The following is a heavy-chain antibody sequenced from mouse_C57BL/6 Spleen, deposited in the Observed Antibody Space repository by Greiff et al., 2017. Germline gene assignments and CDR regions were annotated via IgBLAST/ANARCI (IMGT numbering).Heavy chain of an antibody. D-gene: IGHD4-1*01. CDR3: EYSGGEGDWGAY. J-gene: IGHJ3*01. V-gene: IGHV1-66*01. Sequence: VQLQQSGPELVKPGASVKISCKASGYSFTSYYIHWVKQRPGQGLEWIGWIYPGSGNTKYNEKFKGKATLTADTSSSTAYMQLSSLTSEESAVYYGEYSGGEGDWGAYWGQGTLVTVSA. CDR1: GYSFTSYY. CDR2: IYPGSGNT.